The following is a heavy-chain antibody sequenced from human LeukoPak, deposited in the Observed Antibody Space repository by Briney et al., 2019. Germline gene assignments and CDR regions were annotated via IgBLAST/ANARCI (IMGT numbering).Heavy chain of an antibody. J-gene: IGHJ4*02. CDR1: GFIFRDYE. CDR3: AKSGLSSGWYPYDN. CDR2: ISHDGNNK. D-gene: IGHD6-19*01. V-gene: IGHV3-30*18. Sequence: GGSLRLSCAASGFIFRDYEMNWVRQAPGKGLEWLAVISHDGNNKYYADSVRGRFTLSRDNSKNTLYLQMNSLRAEDTAVYYCAKSGLSSGWYPYDNWGQGALVTVSS.